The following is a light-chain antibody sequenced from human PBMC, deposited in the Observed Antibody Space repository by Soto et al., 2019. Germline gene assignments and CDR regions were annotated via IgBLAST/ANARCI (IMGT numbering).Light chain of an antibody. Sequence: QSVLAQPASVSGSPGQSITISCTGTSSDVGRYNFVSWYQQHPGKVPKLMIYEVTKRPSGVSNRFSGSKSGNTASLTISGLKVEEEVDYYASSDTGIDAFVFGPGTKVTVL. CDR3: SSDTGIDAFV. V-gene: IGLV2-23*02. CDR2: EVT. CDR1: SSDVGRYNF. J-gene: IGLJ1*01.